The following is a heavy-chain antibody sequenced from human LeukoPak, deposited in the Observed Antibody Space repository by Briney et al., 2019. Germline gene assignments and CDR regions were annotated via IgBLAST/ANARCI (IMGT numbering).Heavy chain of an antibody. Sequence: GGSLRLSCTASGFTVSGSYMNWVRQAPGKGLVWVSRINSDGSSTSYVDSVKGRFTISRDNAKNTLYLQMNSLRAEDTAVYYCASLYSGSYLADYWGQGTPVTVSS. CDR3: ASLYSGSYLADY. D-gene: IGHD1-26*01. V-gene: IGHV3-74*01. J-gene: IGHJ4*02. CDR2: INSDGSST. CDR1: GFTVSGSY.